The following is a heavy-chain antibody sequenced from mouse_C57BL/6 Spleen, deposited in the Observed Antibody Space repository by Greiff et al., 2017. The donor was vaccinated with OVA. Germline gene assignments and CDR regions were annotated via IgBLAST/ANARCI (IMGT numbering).Heavy chain of an antibody. Sequence: DVKLVESGGGLVKPGGSLKLSCAASGFTFSSYAMSWVRQTPEKRLEWVATISDGGSYTYYPDNVKGRFTISRDNAKNNLYLQMSHLKSEDTAMYYCARDDLWYFDYWGQGTTLTVSS. CDR3: ARDDLWYFDY. CDR1: GFTFSSYA. V-gene: IGHV5-4*01. J-gene: IGHJ2*01. CDR2: ISDGGSYT. D-gene: IGHD1-1*02.